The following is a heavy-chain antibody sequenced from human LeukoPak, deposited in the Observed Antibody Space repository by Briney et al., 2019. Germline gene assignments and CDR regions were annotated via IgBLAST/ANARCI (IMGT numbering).Heavy chain of an antibody. CDR3: GKDPDSSSWSVIDY. V-gene: IGHV3-30*02. J-gene: IGHJ4*02. D-gene: IGHD3-22*01. Sequence: GGSLRLSCAASGFNFINYGMHWVRQAPGKGLEWVAFIRYDGTNKYYADFVKGRFTIFRDNSKNTLYMQMNSLRGDDTAVYYCGKDPDSSSWSVIDYWGQGTLVTVSS. CDR1: GFNFINYG. CDR2: IRYDGTNK.